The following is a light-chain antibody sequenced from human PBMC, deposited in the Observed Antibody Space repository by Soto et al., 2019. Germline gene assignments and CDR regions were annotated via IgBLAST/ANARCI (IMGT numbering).Light chain of an antibody. CDR1: QAISNY. V-gene: IGKV1-33*01. J-gene: IGKJ2*01. CDR3: QQHAHLPYT. CDR2: DAS. Sequence: DIQMTQSPSSLSASVGDRVTITCQASQAISNYLNWYQQKPGEAPKLLIHDASNLETGVPSRFCGGTSGTDFTFAISSLQPEYVATYYCQQHAHLPYTFCRGTELEIK.